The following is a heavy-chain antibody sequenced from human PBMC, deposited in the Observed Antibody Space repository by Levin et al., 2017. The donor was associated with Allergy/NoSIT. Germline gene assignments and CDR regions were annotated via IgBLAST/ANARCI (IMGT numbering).Heavy chain of an antibody. CDR2: ISNDGGNE. D-gene: IGHD4-17*01. Sequence: GESLKISCAASGFNFNRYAMHWVRQAPGKGLEWVAVISNDGGNEHYAESVKGRFTISRDNSKNTLYLQMNRLRSEDTALYYCAKDLVDFGDYDRDCGGQGGLVTVSS. J-gene: IGHJ4*02. CDR3: AKDLVDFGDYDRDC. V-gene: IGHV3-30*18. CDR1: GFNFNRYA.